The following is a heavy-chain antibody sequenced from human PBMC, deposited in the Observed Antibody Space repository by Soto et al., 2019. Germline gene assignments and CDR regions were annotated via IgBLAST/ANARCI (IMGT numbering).Heavy chain of an antibody. V-gene: IGHV3-9*01. Sequence: EVQLVESGGGLVHPGRSLRLSCAASGFTFDDYAMHWVRQAPGKVLEWVSGISWNSGSIGYADSVKGRFTISRANVKHSLYLQMDRLRAEDTAVYYWAKGGAGAIFGLPRGWFDPWGQGTLVTVSS. CDR1: GFTFDDYA. CDR3: AKGGAGAIFGLPRGWFDP. CDR2: ISWNSGSI. D-gene: IGHD3-3*01. J-gene: IGHJ5*02.